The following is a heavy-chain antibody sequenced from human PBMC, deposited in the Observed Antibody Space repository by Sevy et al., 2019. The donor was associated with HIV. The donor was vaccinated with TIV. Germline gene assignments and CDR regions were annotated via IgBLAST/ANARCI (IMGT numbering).Heavy chain of an antibody. V-gene: IGHV3-21*01. D-gene: IGHD2-15*01. CDR2: ISSSSRYI. CDR3: ARVVAYCSGGSCFPGYYYGMDV. Sequence: GGSLRLSCAASGFTFSNYNMNWVRQAPGKGLEWVSSISSSSRYIYYADSMKGRFIISRDNAKNSLYLQMNSLRAEDTAVYYCARVVAYCSGGSCFPGYYYGMDVWGQGTTVTVSS. J-gene: IGHJ6*02. CDR1: GFTFSNYN.